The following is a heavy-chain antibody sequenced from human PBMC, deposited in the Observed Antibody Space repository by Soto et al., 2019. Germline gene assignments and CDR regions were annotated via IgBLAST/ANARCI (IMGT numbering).Heavy chain of an antibody. V-gene: IGHV5-51*01. D-gene: IGHD4-17*01. CDR2: IYPGDSDT. Sequence: PGESLKISVKGSGYSFTSYWIGWVRQMAGKCLEWMGIIYPGDSDTRYSPSFQGQVTISADKSISTAYLQCSSLKASDTAMYYCARETTVMPYYFDYCGQGTLVTVSS. J-gene: IGHJ4*02. CDR3: ARETTVMPYYFDY. CDR1: GYSFTSYW.